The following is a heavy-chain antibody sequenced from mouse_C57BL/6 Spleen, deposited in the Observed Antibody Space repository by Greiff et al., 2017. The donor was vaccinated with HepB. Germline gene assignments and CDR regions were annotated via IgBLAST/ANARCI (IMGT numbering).Heavy chain of an antibody. CDR3: ARDWGNYRYFDV. CDR2: ISDGGSYT. CDR1: GFTFSSYA. D-gene: IGHD2-1*01. Sequence: EVQVVESGGGLVKPGGSLKLSCAASGFTFSSYAMSWVRQTPEKRLEWVATISDGGSYTYYPDNVKGRFTISRDNAKNNLYLQMSHLKSEDTAMYYCARDWGNYRYFDVWGTGTTVTVSS. V-gene: IGHV5-4*01. J-gene: IGHJ1*03.